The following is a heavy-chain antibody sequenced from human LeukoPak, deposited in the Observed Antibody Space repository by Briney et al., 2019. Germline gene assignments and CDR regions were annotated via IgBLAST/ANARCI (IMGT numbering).Heavy chain of an antibody. V-gene: IGHV3-23*01. J-gene: IGHJ6*03. CDR2: IGSSGYST. CDR3: AKEGYGDYSYYMDV. Sequence: GGSLRLSCAASGFTFSTYAMSWVRQAPGEGLDWVSAIGSSGYSTYYADSVKGRFTISRDNSKNTLYLQMNSLRAEDTAVYYCAKEGYGDYSYYMDVWGKGTTVTVSS. D-gene: IGHD4-17*01. CDR1: GFTFSTYA.